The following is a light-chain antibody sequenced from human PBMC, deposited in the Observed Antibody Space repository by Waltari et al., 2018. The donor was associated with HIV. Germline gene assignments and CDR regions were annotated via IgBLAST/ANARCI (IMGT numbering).Light chain of an antibody. CDR1: QSVSSN. CDR2: GAS. Sequence: EIVMTQSPATLSVSPGERATLSCRASQSVSSNLAWYQQKPGQAPRRLIYGASTRATGIPARFSGSGSGTEFTLTISSLQSEDFAVYYWQQYNNWPPLTFGGGTKVEIK. J-gene: IGKJ4*01. CDR3: QQYNNWPPLT. V-gene: IGKV3-15*01.